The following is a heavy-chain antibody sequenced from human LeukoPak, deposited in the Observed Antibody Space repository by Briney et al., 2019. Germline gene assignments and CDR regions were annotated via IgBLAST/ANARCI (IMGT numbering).Heavy chain of an antibody. CDR3: AGPGSSFDLYYYYGLDV. D-gene: IGHD6-13*01. CDR1: GFTFSSYA. J-gene: IGHJ6*02. CDR2: IPYDGSNK. V-gene: IGHV3-30-3*01. Sequence: GGSLRLSCAASGFTFSSYAMHWVRQAPGKGLEWVAVIPYDGSNKFYADSVRGRFTISRDNSKNTLYLQMNSLRAEDTAVYYCAGPGSSFDLYYYYGLDVWGQGTTVTVSS.